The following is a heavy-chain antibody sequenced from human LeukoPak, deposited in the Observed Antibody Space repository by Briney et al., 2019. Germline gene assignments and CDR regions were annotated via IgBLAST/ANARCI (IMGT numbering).Heavy chain of an antibody. J-gene: IGHJ6*03. CDR3: AKGGGYEAQYYYYYLDV. V-gene: IGHV3-30*02. Sequence: GGSLRLSCAASGFTFSSYGMHWVRQAPGKGLEWVAFIRYDGGNKYYADSVKGRFTISRDNSKNTLYLQMKSLRAEDTAVYYCAKGGGYEAQYYYYYLDVWGKGTTVTISS. CDR1: GFTFSSYG. D-gene: IGHD5-12*01. CDR2: IRYDGGNK.